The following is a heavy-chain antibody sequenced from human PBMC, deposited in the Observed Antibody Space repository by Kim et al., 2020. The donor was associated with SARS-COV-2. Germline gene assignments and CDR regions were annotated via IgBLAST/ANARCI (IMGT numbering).Heavy chain of an antibody. V-gene: IGHV3-33*06. CDR2: IWYDGSNK. CDR1: GFTFSSYA. Sequence: GGSLRLSCAASGFTFSSYAMHWVRQAPGKGLEWVAVIWYDGSNKYYADSVKGRFTISRDNSKNTLYLQMNSLRAEDTAVYYCAKEPTPHDYGEDGYFQHWGQGTLVTVSP. D-gene: IGHD4-17*01. CDR3: AKEPTPHDYGEDGYFQH. J-gene: IGHJ1*01.